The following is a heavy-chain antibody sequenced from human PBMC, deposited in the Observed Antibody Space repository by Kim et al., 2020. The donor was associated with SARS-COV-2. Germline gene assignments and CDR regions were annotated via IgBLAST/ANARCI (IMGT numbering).Heavy chain of an antibody. V-gene: IGHV4-34*01. D-gene: IGHD2-15*01. J-gene: IGHJ5*02. CDR3: ARGRSPLSVVVVAATAHNWFDP. CDR1: GGSFSGYY. CDR2: INHSGST. Sequence: SETLSLTCAVYGGSFSGYYWSWIRQPPGKGLEWIGEINHSGSTNYNPSPKSRVTISVDTSKNQFSLKLSSVTAADTAVYYCARGRSPLSVVVVAATAHNWFDPWGQGTLVTVSS.